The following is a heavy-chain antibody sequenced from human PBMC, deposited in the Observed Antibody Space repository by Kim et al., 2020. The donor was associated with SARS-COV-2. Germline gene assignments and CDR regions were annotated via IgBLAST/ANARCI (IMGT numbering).Heavy chain of an antibody. J-gene: IGHJ5*02. Sequence: SETLSLTCTVSGGSISSYYWSWIRQPPGKGLEWIGYIYHSGSTNYNPSLKSRVTISVDTSKNQFSLKLSSVTAADTAVYYCARRRFGCCSWRSCCSRFDP. CDR2: IYHSGST. CDR1: GGSISSYY. V-gene: IGHV4-59*12. CDR3: ARRRFGCCSWRSCCSRFDP. D-gene: IGHD2-15*01.